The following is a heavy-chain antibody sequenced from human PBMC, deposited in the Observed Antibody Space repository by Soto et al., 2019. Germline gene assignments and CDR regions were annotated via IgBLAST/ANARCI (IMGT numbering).Heavy chain of an antibody. CDR1: GGSISSYY. J-gene: IGHJ4*02. Sequence: SETLSLTCTVSGGSISSYYWSWIRQPAGKGLEWIGRIYTSGSTNYNPSLKSRVTMSVDTSKNQFSLKLSSVTAADTAVYYCASPGYYYDSSLVDYWRQVPLVTVSS. CDR3: ASPGYYYDSSLVDY. CDR2: IYTSGST. V-gene: IGHV4-4*07. D-gene: IGHD3-22*01.